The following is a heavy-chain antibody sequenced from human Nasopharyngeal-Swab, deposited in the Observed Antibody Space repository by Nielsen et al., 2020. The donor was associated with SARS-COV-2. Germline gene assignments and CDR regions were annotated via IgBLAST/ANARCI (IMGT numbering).Heavy chain of an antibody. CDR1: GFTFNNHN. CDR3: ARDGLDYDFWSAYFMDV. D-gene: IGHD3-3*01. Sequence: GESLKISCAASGFTFNNHNFNWDRQAPAKGLEWVSPISSSSSYIYYADSVKGRFTISRDNAKNSLYLQMNSLRAEDTAVYYCARDGLDYDFWSAYFMDVWGQGTTVTVSS. V-gene: IGHV3-21*01. CDR2: ISSSSSYI. J-gene: IGHJ6*02.